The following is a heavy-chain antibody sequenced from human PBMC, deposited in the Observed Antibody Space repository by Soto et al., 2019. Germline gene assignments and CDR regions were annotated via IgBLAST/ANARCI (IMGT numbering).Heavy chain of an antibody. Sequence: GGSLRLSCAASGFTFSNAWMSWVRQAPGKGLEWVGRIKSKTDGGTTDYAAPVKGRLTISRDDSKNTLYLQMNSLKTEDTAVYYCTTDLTGYDAFDIWGQGTMVTVSS. J-gene: IGHJ3*02. V-gene: IGHV3-15*01. CDR1: GFTFSNAW. D-gene: IGHD6-25*01. CDR2: IKSKTDGGTT. CDR3: TTDLTGYDAFDI.